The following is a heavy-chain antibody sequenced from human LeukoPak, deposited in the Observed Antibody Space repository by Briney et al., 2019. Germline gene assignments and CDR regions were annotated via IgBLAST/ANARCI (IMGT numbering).Heavy chain of an antibody. Sequence: GGSLRLSCVASGFTFSAYYMSWVRQAPGKGLEWVANIKQDGSERYYVDSVKGRFTISRDNAKNSLYLQMNSLRAEDTAVYYCASQMTQGRFDPWGQGTLVTVSS. V-gene: IGHV3-7*01. CDR1: GFTFSAYY. D-gene: IGHD5-24*01. CDR3: ASQMTQGRFDP. J-gene: IGHJ5*02. CDR2: IKQDGSER.